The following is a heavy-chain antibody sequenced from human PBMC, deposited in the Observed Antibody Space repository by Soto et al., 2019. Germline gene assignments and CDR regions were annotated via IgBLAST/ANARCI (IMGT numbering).Heavy chain of an antibody. CDR3: SGALDWHFDL. Sequence: QVHLVESGGGVVQPGRSLRLSCTASGFSFTNYAMPWVRQAPGKGLEWVAVVSPDGRNIYYADSVKGRFTISRDNSKNALQLPMNSLLDEDAAGYGGSGALDWHFDLWGRGTLVTVSS. J-gene: IGHJ2*01. CDR2: VSPDGRNI. V-gene: IGHV3-30*03. CDR1: GFSFTNYA.